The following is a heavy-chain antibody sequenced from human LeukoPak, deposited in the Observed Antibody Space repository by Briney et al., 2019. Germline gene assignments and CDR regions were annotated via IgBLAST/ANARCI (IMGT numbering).Heavy chain of an antibody. Sequence: ASVKVSCKASRYIFTLYYMHWVRQAPGQGLEWMGRISPNSGGTNYAQKFQGRATMTRDTSISTVYMELTRLRSDDTAVYFCARDPSTNYFFDFWGQGTLVTVSS. J-gene: IGHJ4*02. V-gene: IGHV1-2*06. CDR2: ISPNSGGT. D-gene: IGHD5/OR15-5a*01. CDR1: RYIFTLYY. CDR3: ARDPSTNYFFDF.